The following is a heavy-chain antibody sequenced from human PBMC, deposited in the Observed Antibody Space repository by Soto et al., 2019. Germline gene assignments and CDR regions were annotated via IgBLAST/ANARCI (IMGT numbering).Heavy chain of an antibody. Sequence: ASVKVSCKDSGGTFSSYAISWVRQAPGRGLEWMGGIIPIFGTANYAQKFQGRVTITADESTSTAYMELSSLRSEDTAVYYCATEEVGWLAQGVWFDPWGQGTLVTVSS. V-gene: IGHV1-69*13. J-gene: IGHJ5*02. CDR3: ATEEVGWLAQGVWFDP. D-gene: IGHD6-19*01. CDR1: GGTFSSYA. CDR2: IIPIFGTA.